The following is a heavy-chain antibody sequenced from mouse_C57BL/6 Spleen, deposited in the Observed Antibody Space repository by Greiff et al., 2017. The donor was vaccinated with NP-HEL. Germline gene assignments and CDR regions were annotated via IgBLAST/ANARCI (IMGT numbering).Heavy chain of an antibody. J-gene: IGHJ2*01. V-gene: IGHV1-82*01. CDR2: IYPGDGAT. CDR1: GYAFSSSW. D-gene: IGHD1-1*01. CDR3: ARSTTVVARYYFDY. Sequence: QLQQSGPELVKPGASVTLSCQASGYAFSSSWMNWVKQRPGKGLEWIGRIYPGDGATTYNGKFKGKATLTADKSSSTAYMQLSSLTSEDSAVYFCARSTTVVARYYFDYWGQGTTLTVSS.